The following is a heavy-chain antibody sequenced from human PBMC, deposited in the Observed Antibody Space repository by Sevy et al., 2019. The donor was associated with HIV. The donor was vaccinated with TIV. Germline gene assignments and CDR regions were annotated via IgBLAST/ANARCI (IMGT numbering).Heavy chain of an antibody. J-gene: IGHJ4*02. Sequence: GGSLRLSCAASGFTFSSYGMNWVRQAPGKGLEWVAFIRYDGSNKYYADSVKGRFTSSRDNSKNTLYLQMNSLRAEDTAVYYCAKETTIFGVVTPFDYWGQGTLVTVSS. CDR1: GFTFSSYG. D-gene: IGHD3-3*01. V-gene: IGHV3-30*02. CDR3: AKETTIFGVVTPFDY. CDR2: IRYDGSNK.